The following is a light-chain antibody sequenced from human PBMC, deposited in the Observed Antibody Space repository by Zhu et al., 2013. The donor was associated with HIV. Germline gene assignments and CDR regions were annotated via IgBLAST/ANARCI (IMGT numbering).Light chain of an antibody. CDR2: GAS. CDR1: QSVSTN. CDR3: QQYYSTPYT. V-gene: IGKV3-15*01. J-gene: IGKJ2*01. Sequence: ETVMTQSPGTLSVSPGERATLSCRASQSVSTNLAWYQQKVGQNPRLLIYGASARATGMPDRFSGSGSGTEFTLTISSLQAEDVAVYYCQQYYSTPYTFGQGTKLEIK.